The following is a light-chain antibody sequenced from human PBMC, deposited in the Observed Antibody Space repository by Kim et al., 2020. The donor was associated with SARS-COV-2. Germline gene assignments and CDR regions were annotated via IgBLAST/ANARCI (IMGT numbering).Light chain of an antibody. J-gene: IGLJ3*02. CDR3: GTWDDSLTAGV. CDR1: SSNIGTYY. Sequence: QSVLTQPPSVSAALGQKVTISCSGRSSNIGTYYVSWYQQLPGTAPKLLIYDNNQRISGIPDRFSGSKSGTSATLDITGLQTGDEADYYCGTWDDSLTAGVFGGGTKLTVL. V-gene: IGLV1-51*01. CDR2: DNN.